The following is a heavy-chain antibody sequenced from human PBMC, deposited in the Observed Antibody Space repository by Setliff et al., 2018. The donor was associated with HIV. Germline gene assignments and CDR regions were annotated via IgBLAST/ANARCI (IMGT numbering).Heavy chain of an antibody. V-gene: IGHV4-34*01. Sequence: SETLSLTCAVYGGSFSGHQWSWIRQPPGKGLEWIGSIYYSGSTYYNPSLKSRVTISVDTSKNQFSLKLSSVTAADTAVYYCASPASGGSSGQYHYWGQGTLVTVSS. J-gene: IGHJ4*02. CDR1: GGSFSGHQ. CDR2: IYYSGST. D-gene: IGHD6-19*01. CDR3: ASPASGGSSGQYHY.